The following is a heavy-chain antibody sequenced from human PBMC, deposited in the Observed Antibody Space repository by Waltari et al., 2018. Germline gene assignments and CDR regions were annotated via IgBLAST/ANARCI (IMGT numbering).Heavy chain of an antibody. CDR3: ARGSGWSYYFDY. CDR2: IYTSGST. CDR1: CGSIISGSYY. Sequence: QVQLQESGPGLVKPSQTLSLTCTVSCGSIISGSYYWSWIRQPAGKGLEWIGYIYTSGSTNYNPSLKSRVTISVDTSKNQFSLKLSSVTAADTAVYYCARGSGWSYYFDYWGQGTLVTVSS. J-gene: IGHJ4*02. V-gene: IGHV4-61*09. D-gene: IGHD6-19*01.